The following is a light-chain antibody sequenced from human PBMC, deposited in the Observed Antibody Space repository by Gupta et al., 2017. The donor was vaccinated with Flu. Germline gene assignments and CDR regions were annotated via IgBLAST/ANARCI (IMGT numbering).Light chain of an antibody. CDR3: QQYGSSHGK. V-gene: IGKV3-20*01. Sequence: DSVLTQSPGTLSLSPGDRATLSCRASQSVSSSYLAWYQQKPGQAPRLLIYGASSRATGIPDRFSGSGSGTDFTLTISRLEPEDFAVYYCQQYGSSHGKFGQGTKVEIK. J-gene: IGKJ1*01. CDR1: QSVSSSY. CDR2: GAS.